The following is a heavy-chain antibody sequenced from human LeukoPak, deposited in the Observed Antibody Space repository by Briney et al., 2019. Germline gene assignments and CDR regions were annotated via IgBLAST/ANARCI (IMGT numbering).Heavy chain of an antibody. CDR1: GDSFSVSC. D-gene: IGHD4-17*01. CDR2: INPNSGGT. V-gene: IGHV1-2*02. Sequence: ASVKVSCKAAGDSFSVSCLHWVRQAPGQGLEWMGWINPNSGGTNYAQKFQGRVTMTRDTSISTAYMELSRLTSADTYYCENARDDGFCRGVAGYGKFDYWGQGTLVTVSS. J-gene: IGHJ4*02. CDR3: ARDDGFCRGVAGYGKFDY.